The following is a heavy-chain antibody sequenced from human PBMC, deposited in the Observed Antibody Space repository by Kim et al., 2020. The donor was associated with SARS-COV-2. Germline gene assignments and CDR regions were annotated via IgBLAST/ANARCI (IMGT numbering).Heavy chain of an antibody. CDR1: GYTFTSYA. D-gene: IGHD1-1*01. V-gene: IGHV1-3*01. J-gene: IGHJ5*02. CDR2: INAGNGNT. Sequence: ASVKVSCKASGYTFTSYAMHWVRQAPGQRLEWMGWINAGNGNTRYSQKFQGRVTITRDTSASTAYMELSSLRSEDTAVYYCARDWEAASGTWWFDPWGQGTLVPVSS. CDR3: ARDWEAASGTWWFDP.